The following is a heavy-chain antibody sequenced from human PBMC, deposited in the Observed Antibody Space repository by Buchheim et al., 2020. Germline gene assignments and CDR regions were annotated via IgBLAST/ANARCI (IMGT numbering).Heavy chain of an antibody. Sequence: EVQLVESGGGLVQPGGSLRLSCAASGFTFSSYWMSWVRQAPGKGLEWVANIKQDGSEKYYVDSVKGRFTISRDNAKNSLYLQMNSLRAEDTAVYYCARDFIMIVWSLDYYYGMDVWGQGTT. D-gene: IGHD3-22*01. CDR1: GFTFSSYW. J-gene: IGHJ6*02. CDR2: IKQDGSEK. CDR3: ARDFIMIVWSLDYYYGMDV. V-gene: IGHV3-7*01.